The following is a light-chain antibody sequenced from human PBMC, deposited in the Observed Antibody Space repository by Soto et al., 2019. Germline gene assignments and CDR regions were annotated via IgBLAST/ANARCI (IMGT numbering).Light chain of an antibody. CDR3: QKFDNAPQT. Sequence: DIQMTQSPSSLSASVGDRVTITCRASQGIGNYLAWYQQKPGKVPKLLIYTASTLQSGVPSRFIGSGSGTDFTLTISSLQPEDFATYYCQKFDNAPQTFGQGTKVEIK. J-gene: IGKJ1*01. V-gene: IGKV1-27*01. CDR1: QGIGNY. CDR2: TAS.